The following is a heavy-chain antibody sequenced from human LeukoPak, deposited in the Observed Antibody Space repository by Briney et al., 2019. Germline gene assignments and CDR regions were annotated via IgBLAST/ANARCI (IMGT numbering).Heavy chain of an antibody. D-gene: IGHD3-9*01. V-gene: IGHV3-15*01. CDR2: IKSKTDGGTT. CDR1: GFTFSNAW. Sequence: GGSLRLSCAASGFTFSNAWMSWVRQAPGKGLEWVGRIKSKTDGGTTDYAAPVKGRFTISRDDSKNTLYLQMNSLKTEDTAVYYCTSDLWVLTGYLGYWGQGTLVTVSS. CDR3: TSDLWVLTGYLGY. J-gene: IGHJ4*02.